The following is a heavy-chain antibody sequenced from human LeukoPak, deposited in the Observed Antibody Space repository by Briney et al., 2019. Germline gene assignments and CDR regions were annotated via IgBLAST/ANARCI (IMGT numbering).Heavy chain of an antibody. V-gene: IGHV3-30*02. CDR3: AKLPRITMVRGVPRGDAFDI. Sequence: PGGSLRLSCAASGFTFSSYGMHWVRQAPGKGLEWVAFIRYDGSNKYYADSVKGRFTISRDNSKNTPYLQMNSLRADDTAVYYCAKLPRITMVRGVPRGDAFDIWGQGTMVTVSS. CDR1: GFTFSSYG. J-gene: IGHJ3*02. D-gene: IGHD3-10*01. CDR2: IRYDGSNK.